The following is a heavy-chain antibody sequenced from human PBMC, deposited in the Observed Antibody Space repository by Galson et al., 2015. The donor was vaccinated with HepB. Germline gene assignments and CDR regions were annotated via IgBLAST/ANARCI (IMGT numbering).Heavy chain of an antibody. CDR3: ARSGRDFWSGWGRFDY. Sequence: SLRLSCAASGFTFSSYAMHWVRQAPGKGLEYVSAISSNGGSTYYANSVKGRFTISRDNSKNTLYLQMGSLRAEDMAVYYCARSGRDFWSGWGRFDYWGQGTLVTVSS. D-gene: IGHD3-3*01. CDR2: ISSNGGST. V-gene: IGHV3-64*01. CDR1: GFTFSSYA. J-gene: IGHJ4*02.